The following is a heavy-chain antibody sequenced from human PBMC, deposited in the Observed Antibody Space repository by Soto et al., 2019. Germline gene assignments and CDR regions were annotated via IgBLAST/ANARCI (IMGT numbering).Heavy chain of an antibody. CDR3: AKPIAALGIHRGPFDY. V-gene: IGHV3-23*01. CDR2: ISGSGDNT. D-gene: IGHD6-13*01. CDR1: GFTFSNYG. J-gene: IGHJ4*02. Sequence: GGSLRLSCAASGFTFSNYGMSWVRQAPGKGLEWVSGISGSGDNTYCADSVKGRFTISRDNSKNTLYLQMNSLRADDTAVYSCAKPIAALGIHRGPFDYWGQGTLVTVSS.